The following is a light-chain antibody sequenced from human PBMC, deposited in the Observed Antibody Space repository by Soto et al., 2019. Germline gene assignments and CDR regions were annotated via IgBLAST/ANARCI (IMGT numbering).Light chain of an antibody. J-gene: IGKJ5*01. CDR3: QQYGGSPIT. V-gene: IGKV3-20*01. Sequence: EIVLTQSPGTLSLSPGERATLSCRASQSVSSYKLAWSQQKPGQPPRLLISGASSRATGIPDRFSGSGSGTDFTLTISRLEPADFAVYHCQQYGGSPITFGQGTRLEIK. CDR2: GAS. CDR1: QSVSSYK.